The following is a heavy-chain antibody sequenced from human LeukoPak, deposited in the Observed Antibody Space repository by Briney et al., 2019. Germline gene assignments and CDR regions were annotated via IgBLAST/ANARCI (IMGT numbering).Heavy chain of an antibody. V-gene: IGHV4-59*01. CDR1: GGSINDFY. CDR3: ARGLYYDSSGYYFDY. CDR2: IYHSGST. D-gene: IGHD3-22*01. Sequence: SETLSLTCTVSGGSINDFYWTWIRQPPGKGLEWIGYIYHSGSTNYNPSLKSRVTISVDTSKNQFFLKLSSVTAADTAVYYCARGLYYDSSGYYFDYWGQGTLVTVSS. J-gene: IGHJ4*02.